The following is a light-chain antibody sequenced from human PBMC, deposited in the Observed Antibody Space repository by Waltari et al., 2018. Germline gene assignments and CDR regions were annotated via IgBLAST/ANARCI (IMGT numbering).Light chain of an antibody. J-gene: IGLJ2*01. CDR3: NSRDSSGNHYVV. Sequence: SSELTQDPAVSVALGQPVRITCPRDSLRNYSASRYQQKPGQAPILVIYGKNNRPSGIPDRFSGASSGNTASLTITGAQAEDEADYYCNSRDSSGNHYVVFGGGTKLTVL. CDR1: SLRNYS. V-gene: IGLV3-19*01. CDR2: GKN.